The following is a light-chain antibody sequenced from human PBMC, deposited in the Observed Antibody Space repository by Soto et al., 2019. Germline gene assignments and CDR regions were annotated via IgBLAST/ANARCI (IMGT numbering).Light chain of an antibody. CDR2: GAS. CDR1: QSVRPDY. V-gene: IGKV3-20*01. CDR3: QNYDTSLT. J-gene: IGKJ4*01. Sequence: EIVLTQSQDTLSLSPVERATLSCRASQSVRPDYLTWYQQRRGHAPRLLIYGASNRAAGIPGRFSGSASGTVFTLTISRLEAEDFAVYYCQNYDTSLTFGGGAKVEIK.